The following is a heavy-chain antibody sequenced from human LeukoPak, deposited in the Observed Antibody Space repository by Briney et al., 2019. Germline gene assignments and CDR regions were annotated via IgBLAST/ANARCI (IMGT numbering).Heavy chain of an antibody. Sequence: SETLSLTCAVYGGSFSGYYWSWIRQPPGKGLEWIGEINHSGSTNYNPSLKSRVTMSVDMSKNQFSLKLSSVTAADTAVYYCARWKAIAVAGSIGPPYYYYYMDVWGKGTTVTVSS. J-gene: IGHJ6*03. CDR3: ARWKAIAVAGSIGPPYYYYYMDV. CDR1: GGSFSGYY. D-gene: IGHD6-19*01. CDR2: INHSGST. V-gene: IGHV4-34*01.